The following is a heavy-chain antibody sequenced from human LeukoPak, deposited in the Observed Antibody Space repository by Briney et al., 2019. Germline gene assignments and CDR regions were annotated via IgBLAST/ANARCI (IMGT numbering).Heavy chain of an antibody. CDR3: AREEGLDY. CDR2: ISSSGSTI. V-gene: IGHV3-48*03. D-gene: IGHD5-12*01. J-gene: IGHJ4*02. CDR1: GFSFGSFE. Sequence: PGGSLRVSCAASGFSFGSFEMNWVRQAPGKGLEWVSYISSSGSTIDYADSVKGRFTISRDNAKNSLYLQMNSLRAEDTAVYYCAREEGLDYWGQGTLVTVSS.